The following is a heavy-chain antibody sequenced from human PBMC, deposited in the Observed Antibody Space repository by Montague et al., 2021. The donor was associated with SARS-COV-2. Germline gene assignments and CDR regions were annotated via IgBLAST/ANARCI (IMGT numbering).Heavy chain of an antibody. Sequence: SETLSLTCTVSGGSISSSSYYWGWIRQPPGNGLEWIGSIYYSGSTYYNPSLKSRVTISVDTSKNQFSLKLSSVTAADTAVYYCARHYGVVVPAAIYYYYGMNVWGQGTTVTVSS. J-gene: IGHJ6*02. CDR2: IYYSGST. D-gene: IGHD2-2*02. V-gene: IGHV4-39*01. CDR1: GGSISSSSYY. CDR3: ARHYGVVVPAAIYYYYGMNV.